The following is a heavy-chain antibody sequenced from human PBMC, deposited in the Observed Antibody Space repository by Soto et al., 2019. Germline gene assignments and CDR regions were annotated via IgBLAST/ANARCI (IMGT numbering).Heavy chain of an antibody. D-gene: IGHD2-8*01. J-gene: IGHJ5*02. Sequence: EVQLLQSGGGLVQPGGSLRLSCAASGFSFSTYAMSWVRQAPGKGLEWVSAISGSGATTFYADSMKGRFTISRDNSRDPLYLQMYSLRDEETAVYFCAREQCSPLDRSCADGAVDWVEPWGRGTLVTVSS. V-gene: IGHV3-23*01. CDR3: AREQCSPLDRSCADGAVDWVEP. CDR2: ISGSGATT. CDR1: GFSFSTYA.